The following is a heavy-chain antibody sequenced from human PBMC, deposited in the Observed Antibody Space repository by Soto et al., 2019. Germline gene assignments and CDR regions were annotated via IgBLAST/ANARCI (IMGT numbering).Heavy chain of an antibody. D-gene: IGHD3-10*01. J-gene: IGHJ6*02. CDR2: IYYSGST. CDR1: GGSINSGGYY. Sequence: SETLSLTCTVSGGSINSGGYYWNWIRQHPGKGLEWIGYIYYSGSTYYNPSLKSRVTISVDTSKNQFSLKLSSVTAADTAVYYCVSNLWKLLWFGEVSHANHYYNAVDVWGQGTTVTVSS. V-gene: IGHV4-31*03. CDR3: VSNLWKLLWFGEVSHANHYYNAVDV.